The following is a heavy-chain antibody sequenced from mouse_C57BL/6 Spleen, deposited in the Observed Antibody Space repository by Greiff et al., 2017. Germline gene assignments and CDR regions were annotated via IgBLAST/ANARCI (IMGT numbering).Heavy chain of an antibody. CDR1: GFTFSDYY. V-gene: IGHV5-16*01. CDR3: ARGIYYGSSYRYFDV. D-gene: IGHD1-1*01. Sequence: EVMLVESEGGLVQPGSSMKLSCTASGFTFSDYYMAWVRQVPEKGLEWVANINYDGSSTYYLDSLKSRFIISGDNAKNILYLQMSSLTSEDTATYYCARGIYYGSSYRYFDVWGTGTTVTVSS. J-gene: IGHJ1*03. CDR2: INYDGSST.